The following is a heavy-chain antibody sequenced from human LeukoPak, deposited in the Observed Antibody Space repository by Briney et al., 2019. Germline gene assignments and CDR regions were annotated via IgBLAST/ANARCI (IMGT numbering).Heavy chain of an antibody. D-gene: IGHD5-12*01. CDR1: GGSISSSNYY. J-gene: IGHJ4*02. CDR3: ARDRSGYSEYYFDY. Sequence: PSETLSLTCTASGGSISSSNYYWGWIRQPPGKGLEWIGSIPYSGSTYYNPSLKSRVTISIDKSKNQFSLRLTSVTAADTAVYYCARDRSGYSEYYFDYWGQGSLVTVSS. V-gene: IGHV4-39*07. CDR2: IPYSGST.